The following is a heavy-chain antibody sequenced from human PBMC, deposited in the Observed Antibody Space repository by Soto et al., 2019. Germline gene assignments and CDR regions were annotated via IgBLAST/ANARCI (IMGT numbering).Heavy chain of an antibody. J-gene: IGHJ3*02. CDR3: AKATATGGGAFEI. V-gene: IGHV3-23*01. CDR1: GFICSSYD. Sequence: GGSLRLSCAVSGFICSSYDMSWVRQAPGRGREWVSTILVSGSTHYEDSVKGRFTISRDTSRNTVYLQMNSLTAGDAAVYYCAKATATGGGAFEIYGQGTMVTVSS. CDR2: ILVSGST. D-gene: IGHD2-8*02.